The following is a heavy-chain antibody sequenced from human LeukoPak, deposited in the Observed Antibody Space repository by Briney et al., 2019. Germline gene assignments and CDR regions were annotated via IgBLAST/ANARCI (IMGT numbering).Heavy chain of an antibody. CDR2: ISSSSSYI. CDR3: AKDQVATIPYYFDY. Sequence: PGGPLRLSCAASGFTFSSYSMNWVRQAPGKGLEWVSSISSSSSYIYYADSVKGRFTISRDNAKNSLYLQMDSLRAEDTAVYYCAKDQVATIPYYFDYWGQGTLVTVSS. V-gene: IGHV3-21*04. D-gene: IGHD5-24*01. CDR1: GFTFSSYS. J-gene: IGHJ4*02.